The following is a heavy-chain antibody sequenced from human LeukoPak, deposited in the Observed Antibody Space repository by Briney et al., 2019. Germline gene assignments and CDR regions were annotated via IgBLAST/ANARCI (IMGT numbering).Heavy chain of an antibody. V-gene: IGHV3-7*01. J-gene: IGHJ4*02. D-gene: IGHD2-21*02. CDR3: ARGFQRGDSPV. CDR1: GFTFSAKS. CDR2: IKKDGSEK. Sequence: GGSLRLSCAPSGFTFSAKSLSWVRQAPGKGLEWVAKIKKDGSEKDYVDSVKGRFTISRDNAKGSLYLQLNSLRAEDTAVYYCARGFQRGDSPVWGQGTLVTVSS.